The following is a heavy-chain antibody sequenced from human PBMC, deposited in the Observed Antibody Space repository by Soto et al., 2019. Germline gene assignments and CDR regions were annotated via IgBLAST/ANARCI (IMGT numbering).Heavy chain of an antibody. CDR3: ARSSIGRDWFDP. V-gene: IGHV4-30-4*01. J-gene: IGHJ5*02. D-gene: IGHD3-16*01. Sequence: SETLSLTCTVSGGSISSGDYYWSWIRQPPGKGLEWIGYIYYSGSTYYNPSLKSRVTISVDTSKNQFSLKLSSVTAADTAVYYCARSSIGRDWFDPWGQGTLVTVSS. CDR1: GGSISSGDYY. CDR2: IYYSGST.